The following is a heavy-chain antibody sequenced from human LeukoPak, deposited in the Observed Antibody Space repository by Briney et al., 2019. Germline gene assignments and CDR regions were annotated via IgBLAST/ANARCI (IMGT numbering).Heavy chain of an antibody. CDR3: ARVVSYGTNYYYYGMDV. CDR1: GFTFSSYG. Sequence: PGGSLRLSCAASGFTFSSYGMHWVRQAPGKGLEWVAFIWYDGSNKYYEDSVKGRFTISRDNSKNTLYLQMNSLRAEDTAVYYCARVVSYGTNYYYYGMDVWGQGTTVTVSS. CDR2: IWYDGSNK. J-gene: IGHJ6*02. V-gene: IGHV3-33*01. D-gene: IGHD2-8*01.